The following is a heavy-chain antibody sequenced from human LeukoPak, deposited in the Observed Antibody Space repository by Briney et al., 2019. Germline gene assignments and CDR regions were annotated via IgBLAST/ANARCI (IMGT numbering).Heavy chain of an antibody. D-gene: IGHD3-3*01. CDR1: GFTFSDYG. CDR3: AKGYWSGYSFDNWFDP. Sequence: GGSLRLSCAASGFTFSDYGMHRVRQAPGKGLEWVAFIRYDGSNKYYADSVKGRFTISRDNSKNTLYLQMNTLRAEDTAVYFCAKGYWSGYSFDNWFDPWGQGTLVTVSS. V-gene: IGHV3-30*02. CDR2: IRYDGSNK. J-gene: IGHJ5*02.